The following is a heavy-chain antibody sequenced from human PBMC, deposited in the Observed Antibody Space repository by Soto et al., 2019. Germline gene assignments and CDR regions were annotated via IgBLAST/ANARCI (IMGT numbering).Heavy chain of an antibody. D-gene: IGHD3-16*01. Sequence: EVQLLESGGGLVQPGGSLRLSCAVSGITFRSHALSWVRQAPGQGLEWVSGISGSGADTHYADSVKGRFTISRDNSKNTLSLQMSSLIAADTAVYYCAKEYVGGTRMITSYLAYWGRGTLVTVSS. CDR1: GITFRSHA. J-gene: IGHJ4*02. V-gene: IGHV3-23*01. CDR2: ISGSGADT. CDR3: AKEYVGGTRMITSYLAY.